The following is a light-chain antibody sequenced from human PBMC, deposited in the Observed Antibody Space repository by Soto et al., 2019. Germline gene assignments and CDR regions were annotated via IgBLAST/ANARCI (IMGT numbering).Light chain of an antibody. CDR1: QSVSSY. CDR2: GAS. Sequence: EVVLTQSPATLSLSPGESATLSCRASQSVSSYLAWYQQKPGQGPRLLIYGASNRATGVSARFSGSGSGTDFTLTISRLEPEDFAVYYCHQRSSWPQGTFGQGTKV. J-gene: IGKJ1*01. CDR3: HQRSSWPQGT. V-gene: IGKV3-11*01.